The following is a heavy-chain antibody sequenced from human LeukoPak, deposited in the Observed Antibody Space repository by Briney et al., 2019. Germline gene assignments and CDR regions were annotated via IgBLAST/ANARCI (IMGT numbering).Heavy chain of an antibody. CDR1: GCSISNYY. D-gene: IGHD6-13*01. Sequence: SETLSLTCTVSGCSISNYYWSWIRQPAGKGLEGIGRIYISGSTNYNPPLLSRGTMSVDTSKNQFSLKLSSVTAADTAVYYCARDVLPSSSSWYQGYYYYYYMDVWGKGTTVTISS. V-gene: IGHV4-4*07. CDR2: IYISGST. CDR3: ARDVLPSSSSWYQGYYYYYYMDV. J-gene: IGHJ6*03.